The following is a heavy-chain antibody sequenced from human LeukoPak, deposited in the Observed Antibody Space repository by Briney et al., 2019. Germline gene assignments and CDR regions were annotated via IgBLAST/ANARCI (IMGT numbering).Heavy chain of an antibody. CDR2: IYYTGNT. D-gene: IGHD6-13*01. CDR1: GGSISSSSYY. Sequence: SETLSLTCTVSGGSISSSSYYWGWIRQPPGKGLEWIGTIYYTGNTYYNPSLKSRVTISVDTSKNQFSLKLSSVTAADTAVYYCARLDSSSWANSDYWGQGTLVTVSS. J-gene: IGHJ4*02. CDR3: ARLDSSSWANSDY. V-gene: IGHV4-39*01.